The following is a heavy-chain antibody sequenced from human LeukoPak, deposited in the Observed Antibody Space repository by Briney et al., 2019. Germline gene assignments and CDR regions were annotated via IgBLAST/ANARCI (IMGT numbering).Heavy chain of an antibody. V-gene: IGHV4-61*02. CDR3: ASTYYDFWTGGSWFDH. Sequence: SSETLFLTCTVSGGSISSGSYYWSWIRQPAGKGLEWIGRTYTSGSANYNPSLKSRVTISVDTSKTQFSLKLSSVTAADTAVYYCASTYYDFWTGGSWFDHWGQGTLVTVSS. CDR1: GGSISSGSYY. J-gene: IGHJ5*02. D-gene: IGHD3-3*01. CDR2: TYTSGSA.